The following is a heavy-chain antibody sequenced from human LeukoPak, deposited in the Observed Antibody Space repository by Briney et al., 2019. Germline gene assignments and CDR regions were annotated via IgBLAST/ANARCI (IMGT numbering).Heavy chain of an antibody. V-gene: IGHV3-53*05. J-gene: IGHJ4*02. Sequence: GGSLRLSCAASGFTVSFNYMSWVRQAPGKGLEWISVIYSGGSTYYADSVKGRFTISRDNPKNTLYLQMNSLRAEDTAVYFCAKRGVVIRVILVGFHKEAYYFDSWGQGALVTVSS. CDR2: IYSGGST. CDR3: AKRGVVIRVILVGFHKEAYYFDS. D-gene: IGHD3-22*01. CDR1: GFTVSFNY.